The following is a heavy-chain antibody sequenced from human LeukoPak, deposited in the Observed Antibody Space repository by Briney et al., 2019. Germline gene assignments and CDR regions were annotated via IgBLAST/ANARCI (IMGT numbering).Heavy chain of an antibody. CDR1: GFTFSSYG. D-gene: IGHD6-19*01. V-gene: IGHV3-23*01. Sequence: GGSLRLSCAASGFTFSSYGMNWVRQAPGKGLEWVSGITGRGESTYYADSVKGRFTISRDNSKNTLYLQMNSLRAEDTAVYYCAKNGWIWGQGTMVTVSS. CDR2: ITGRGEST. J-gene: IGHJ3*02. CDR3: AKNGWI.